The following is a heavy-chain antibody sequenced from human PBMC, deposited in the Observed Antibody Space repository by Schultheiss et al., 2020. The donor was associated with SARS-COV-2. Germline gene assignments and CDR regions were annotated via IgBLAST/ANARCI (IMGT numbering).Heavy chain of an antibody. Sequence: GGSLRLSCAASGFTFSGSAMHWVRQASGKGLEWVGRIRSKANSYATAYAASVKGRFTISRDDSKNTAYLQMNSLKTEDTAVYYCAREMGVVVVAATAYYYYGMDVWGQGTTVTVSS. J-gene: IGHJ6*02. CDR1: GFTFSGSA. V-gene: IGHV3-73*01. CDR3: AREMGVVVVAATAYYYYGMDV. CDR2: IRSKANSYAT. D-gene: IGHD2-15*01.